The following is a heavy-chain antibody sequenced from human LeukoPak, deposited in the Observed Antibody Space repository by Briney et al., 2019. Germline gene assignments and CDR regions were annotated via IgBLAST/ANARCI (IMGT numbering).Heavy chain of an antibody. J-gene: IGHJ4*02. D-gene: IGHD1-26*01. Sequence: GGSLRLSCAASGFTFSSYAMSWVRQAPGRGLEWVSAISGSGGSTHYADSVKGRFTISRDNAKNSLYLQMNSLRAEDTAVYYCAGPTTDLDYRGQGTLVTVSS. V-gene: IGHV3-23*01. CDR1: GFTFSSYA. CDR3: AGPTTDLDY. CDR2: ISGSGGST.